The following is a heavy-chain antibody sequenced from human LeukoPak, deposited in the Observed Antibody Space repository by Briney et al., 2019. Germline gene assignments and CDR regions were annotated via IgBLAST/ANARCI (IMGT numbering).Heavy chain of an antibody. CDR2: IYYSGSK. D-gene: IGHD4/OR15-4a*01. V-gene: IGHV4-38-2*02. Sequence: SETLSLTCTVSGYPTSLGYYWGWVRRAPGKGLEWRATIYYSGSKYFNSALKSRISISQDASNNQLSLSLTSVTAADTAVYCCETIAFGDYGVRLDHWGHGSLVVVSS. CDR1: GYPTSLGYY. CDR3: ETIAFGDYGVRLDH. J-gene: IGHJ4*01.